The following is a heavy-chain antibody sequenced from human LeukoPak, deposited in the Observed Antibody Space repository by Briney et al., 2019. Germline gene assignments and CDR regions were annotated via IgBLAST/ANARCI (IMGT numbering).Heavy chain of an antibody. J-gene: IGHJ3*02. D-gene: IGHD4-17*01. CDR3: ARYFGDYDAFDI. CDR1: GYTFTSYD. V-gene: IGHV1-8*01. Sequence: ASVKVSCKPSGYTFTSYDINWVRQATGQGLEWMGWMNPNSGNTGYAQKFQGRVTMTRNTSISTAHMELSSLRSEDAAVYYCARYFGDYDAFDIWGQGTMVTVSS. CDR2: MNPNSGNT.